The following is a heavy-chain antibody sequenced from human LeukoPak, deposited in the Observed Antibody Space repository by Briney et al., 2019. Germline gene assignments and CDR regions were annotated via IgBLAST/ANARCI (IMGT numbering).Heavy chain of an antibody. CDR2: IIPIFGTA. V-gene: IGHV1-69*05. D-gene: IGHD4-11*01. CDR1: GGTFSSYA. Sequence: ASVKVSCKASGGTFSSYAISWVRQAPGQGLEWMGRIIPIFGTANYAQKFQGRVTITTDESTSTAYMELSSLRSEDTAVYYCARDTVFRWYFDLWGRSTLVTVSS. CDR3: ARDTVFRWYFDL. J-gene: IGHJ2*01.